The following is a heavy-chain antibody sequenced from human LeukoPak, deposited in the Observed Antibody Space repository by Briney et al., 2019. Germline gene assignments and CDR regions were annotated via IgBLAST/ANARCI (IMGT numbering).Heavy chain of an antibody. CDR3: ARGQVPAARGYNWFDP. J-gene: IGHJ5*02. V-gene: IGHV4-34*01. CDR1: GWSFNDYY. CDR2: INARGDT. D-gene: IGHD2-2*01. Sequence: PSETLSLTRAVYGWSFNDYYWNWFRQPPGKGLEWIGEINARGDTNYNPSLKSRVTISVDTSKKQFSLRLTSMIAADTALYYCARGQVPAARGYNWFDPWGQGTLVTVSS.